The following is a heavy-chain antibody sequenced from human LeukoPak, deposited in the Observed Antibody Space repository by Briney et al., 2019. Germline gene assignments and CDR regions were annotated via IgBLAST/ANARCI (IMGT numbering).Heavy chain of an antibody. CDR2: INGGGAYT. CDR3: AKDPRFVVVVAATFDY. Sequence: PGGSLRLSCAASGFTFSSYAMSWVRQAPGKGLEWVSTINGGGAYTYYADSVKGRFTISRDNSKNTLYLQMTSPTAEDTAIYYCAKDPRFVVVVAATFDYWGQGTLVTVSS. D-gene: IGHD2-15*01. CDR1: GFTFSSYA. V-gene: IGHV3-23*01. J-gene: IGHJ4*02.